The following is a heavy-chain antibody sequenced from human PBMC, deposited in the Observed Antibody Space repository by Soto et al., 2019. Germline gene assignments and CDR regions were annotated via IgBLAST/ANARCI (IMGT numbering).Heavy chain of an antibody. V-gene: IGHV4-31*03. CDR3: AIEWVGPVVVPAPNAFHP. CDR1: GGSLFSGGHY. D-gene: IGHD3-10*01. CDR2: IQYSGRA. J-gene: IGHJ5*02. Sequence: SETLSLTCSVSGGSLFSGGHYWTWIRQLPGKGLEWLGYIQYSGRAFYNPSLKSRLTISVDTSNNQFSLNLTSVTAADTAVYYCAIEWVGPVVVPAPNAFHPWGQGALVTVSS.